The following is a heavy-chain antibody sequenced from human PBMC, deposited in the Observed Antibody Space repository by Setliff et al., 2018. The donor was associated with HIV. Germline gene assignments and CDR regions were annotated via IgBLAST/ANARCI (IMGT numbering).Heavy chain of an antibody. D-gene: IGHD6-19*01. V-gene: IGHV4-61*09. Sequence: SETLSLTCTVSGGSISSGSYYWSWIRQPAGKGLEWIGHINTSGSTNYNPSPKSRVTISVDTSKNQFSLRLSSVTAEDTAVYYCAREFTSVAGTRPPFDPWGQGTLVTVSS. CDR2: INTSGST. J-gene: IGHJ5*02. CDR3: AREFTSVAGTRPPFDP. CDR1: GGSISSGSYY.